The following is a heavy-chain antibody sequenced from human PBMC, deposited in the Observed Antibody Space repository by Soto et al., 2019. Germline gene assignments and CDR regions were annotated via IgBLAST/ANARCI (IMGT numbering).Heavy chain of an antibody. Sequence: NPSETLSLTCTVSGGSVSSDTHYWSWIRQPPGKRLEWIGFIYSSGSTNYNPSLKSRVTISVDTSKNQFSLKLSSVTAADTAVYYCARGRYSGSYYPPLYYYYGMDVWGQGTTVTVSS. CDR1: GGSVSSDTHY. V-gene: IGHV4-61*01. D-gene: IGHD1-26*01. J-gene: IGHJ6*02. CDR3: ARGRYSGSYYPPLYYYYGMDV. CDR2: IYSSGST.